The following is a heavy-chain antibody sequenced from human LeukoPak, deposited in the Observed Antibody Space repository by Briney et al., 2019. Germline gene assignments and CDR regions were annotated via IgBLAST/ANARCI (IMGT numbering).Heavy chain of an antibody. D-gene: IGHD6-6*01. CDR3: ARDRMYSTSMYYYSAGMDV. V-gene: IGHV3-30-3*01. Sequence: GRSLRLSCAASGFTFSSYAMQWVRQAPGKGLEWVAVISYDGSNKYYADSVKGRFTISRDNSKSTLYLQMNSLRAEDTAVFYCARDRMYSTSMYYYSAGMDVWGQGTTVTVSS. J-gene: IGHJ6*02. CDR1: GFTFSSYA. CDR2: ISYDGSNK.